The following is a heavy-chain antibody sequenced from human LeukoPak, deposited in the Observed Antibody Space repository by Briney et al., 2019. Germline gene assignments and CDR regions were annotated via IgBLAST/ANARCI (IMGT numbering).Heavy chain of an antibody. V-gene: IGHV1-2*06. D-gene: IGHD1-26*01. CDR3: AGGGGSYGDV. Sequence: GASVKVSCKASGYTFTAYYMHWVRQAPGQGLEWRGRFDPYNGGTSYAQKFQGRVIITRDTSVSTDYMELSSLRSDDTAVYYCAGGGGSYGDVWGQGTMVAVSS. CDR2: FDPYNGGT. CDR1: GYTFTAYY. J-gene: IGHJ3*01.